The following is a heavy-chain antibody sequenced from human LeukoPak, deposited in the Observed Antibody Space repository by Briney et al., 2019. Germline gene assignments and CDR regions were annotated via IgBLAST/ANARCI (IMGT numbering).Heavy chain of an antibody. Sequence: SEALSLTCTLSGGSISTYYWSWIRPPPGKGLEWIGYVYYSGSTNCNPSLKSRVTISVDTSKNQFSLKLSSVTAADTAVYYCARLPRYCSTTTCYLNYFDFWGQGTLVTVSS. V-gene: IGHV4-59*01. D-gene: IGHD2-2*01. CDR3: ARLPRYCSTTTCYLNYFDF. CDR2: VYYSGST. CDR1: GGSISTYY. J-gene: IGHJ4*02.